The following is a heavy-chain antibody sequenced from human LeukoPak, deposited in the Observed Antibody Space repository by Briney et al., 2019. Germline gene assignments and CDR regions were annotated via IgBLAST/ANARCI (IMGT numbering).Heavy chain of an antibody. CDR1: GFTFSSYA. J-gene: IGHJ1*01. V-gene: IGHV3-30*04. Sequence: GRSLRLSCAASGFTFSSYAMHWVRHAPGKGLELVAVISYDGSNKYYADSVKGWFTISRDNSKITLYLQMNSLRAEDTAVYYCAKEGDYGDLDHWGQGTLVTVSS. CDR3: AKEGDYGDLDH. CDR2: ISYDGSNK. D-gene: IGHD4-17*01.